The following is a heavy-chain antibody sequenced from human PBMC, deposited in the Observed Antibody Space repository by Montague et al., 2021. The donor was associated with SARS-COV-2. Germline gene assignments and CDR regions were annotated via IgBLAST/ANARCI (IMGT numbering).Heavy chain of an antibody. J-gene: IGHJ5*02. CDR2: ISGFGGGT. CDR1: GFIFTNYG. D-gene: IGHD1-14*01. CDR3: AKSFSGTRNWFDI. V-gene: IGHV3-23*01. Sequence: SLRLSCAASGFIFTNYGMNWVRRAPGKGLESVAGISGFGGGTYYSDSVKGRFTISRAPSNSTLFLQMDGLRAEDTAIYYCAKSFSGTRNWFDICGQGTLVTVSS.